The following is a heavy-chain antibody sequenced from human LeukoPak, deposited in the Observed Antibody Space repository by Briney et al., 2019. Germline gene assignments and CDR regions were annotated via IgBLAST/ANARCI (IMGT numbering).Heavy chain of an antibody. CDR2: ISGSGGST. V-gene: IGHV3-23*01. CDR3: AKSGVPAAIPHNWFDP. Sequence: LTGGSLRLSCAASGFTFSSYAMSWVRQAPGKGLEWVSAISGSGGSTYYADSVKGRFTISRDNSKNTLYLQMNSLRAEDTAVYYCAKSGVPAAIPHNWFDPWGQGTLVTVSS. D-gene: IGHD2-2*01. J-gene: IGHJ5*02. CDR1: GFTFSSYA.